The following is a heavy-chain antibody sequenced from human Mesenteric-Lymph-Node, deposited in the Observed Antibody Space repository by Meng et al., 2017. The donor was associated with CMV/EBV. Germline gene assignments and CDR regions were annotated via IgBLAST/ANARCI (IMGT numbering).Heavy chain of an antibody. Sequence: LTCTVSGGSISSYYWSWIRQPPGKGLEWIGYIYYSGSTNYNPSLKSRVTISVGTSKNQFSLKLSSVTAADTAVYYCARDLGATTFSDYWGQGTLVTVSS. V-gene: IGHV4-59*01. CDR3: ARDLGATTFSDY. CDR1: GGSISSYY. J-gene: IGHJ4*02. D-gene: IGHD1-26*01. CDR2: IYYSGST.